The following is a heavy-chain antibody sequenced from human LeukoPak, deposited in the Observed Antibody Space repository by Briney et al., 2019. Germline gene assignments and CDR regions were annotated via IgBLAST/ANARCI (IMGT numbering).Heavy chain of an antibody. CDR3: WGEGGGGAIAVAGTGYFDY. Sequence: PGGSLRLSCAASGFTFSSYAMHWVRQAPGKGLEWVAVISYDGSNKYYADSVKGRFTISRDNSKNTLYLQTNSLRAEATAVYYCWGEGGGGAIAVAGTGYFDYWGQGTLVTVSS. D-gene: IGHD6-19*01. CDR2: ISYDGSNK. CDR1: GFTFSSYA. V-gene: IGHV3-30*04. J-gene: IGHJ4*02.